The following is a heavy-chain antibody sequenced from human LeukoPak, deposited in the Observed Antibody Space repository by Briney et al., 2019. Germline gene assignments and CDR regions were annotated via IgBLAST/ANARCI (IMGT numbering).Heavy chain of an antibody. D-gene: IGHD3-3*01. Sequence: ASVKVSCKASGGTFSSYAISWVRQAPGQGLEWMGRIIPIFGIANYAQKFQGRVTITADKSTSTAYMELSSLRSEDMAVYYCARASAYYDFWSGYAFDYWGQGTLVTVSS. CDR2: IIPIFGIA. CDR1: GGTFSSYA. J-gene: IGHJ4*02. CDR3: ARASAYYDFWSGYAFDY. V-gene: IGHV1-69*04.